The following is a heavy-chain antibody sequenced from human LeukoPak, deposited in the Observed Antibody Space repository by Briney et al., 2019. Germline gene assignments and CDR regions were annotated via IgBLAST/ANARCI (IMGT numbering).Heavy chain of an antibody. CDR3: ARDYDFWSGYPIPYFDY. CDR1: GYTFTGYY. V-gene: IGHV1-2*02. J-gene: IGHJ4*02. D-gene: IGHD3-3*01. CDR2: INPNSGGT. Sequence: ASVKVSCKASGYTFTGYYMHWVRQAPGQGLEWMGWINPNSGGTNYAQKFQGRVTMTRDTSISTAYMELSRLRSDDTAVYYCARDYDFWSGYPIPYFDYWGQGTLVTVSS.